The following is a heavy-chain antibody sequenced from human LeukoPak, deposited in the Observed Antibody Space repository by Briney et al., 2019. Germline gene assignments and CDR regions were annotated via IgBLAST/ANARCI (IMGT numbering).Heavy chain of an antibody. V-gene: IGHV1-69*04. J-gene: IGHJ3*01. D-gene: IGHD1-26*01. Sequence: SVKVSCKASGGTFSSYAISWVRQAPGQGLEWMGRIIPIFGIANYAQKFQGRVTITADKSTSTAYMELSSLRSEDTAVYYCARVPESGGGVWGQGTMVTVSS. CDR3: ARVPESGGGV. CDR2: IIPIFGIA. CDR1: GGTFSSYA.